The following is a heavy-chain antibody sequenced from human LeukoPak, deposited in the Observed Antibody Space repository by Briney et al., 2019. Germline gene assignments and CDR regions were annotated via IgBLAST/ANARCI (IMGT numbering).Heavy chain of an antibody. CDR2: TSSGSSWI. Sequence: GGSLRLSCAASGFTFSDYSMNWVRQTPGKGLEWVASTSSGSSWIYYADSVRGRFTISRDNAKNLLYLQMNSLRVEDTAIYYCARDAGGKTQREGWFDPWGQGTLVTVSS. D-gene: IGHD1-1*01. CDR3: ARDAGGKTQREGWFDP. CDR1: GFTFSDYS. J-gene: IGHJ5*02. V-gene: IGHV3-21*06.